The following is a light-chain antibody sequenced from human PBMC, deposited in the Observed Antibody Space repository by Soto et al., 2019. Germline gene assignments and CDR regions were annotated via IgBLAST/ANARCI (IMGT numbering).Light chain of an antibody. V-gene: IGKV3D-20*02. CDR3: QQRSSWIT. J-gene: IGKJ5*01. CDR1: QSVSSSY. Sequence: EKVLTHSPVTLSLSPGEIATLSCRASQSVSSSYLAWYQQRPGQVPRLLIYGGSSRATGIPDRFSGSGSGTDFTLTISSLEPEDFAFYYCQQRSSWITFGQVTRLEIK. CDR2: GGS.